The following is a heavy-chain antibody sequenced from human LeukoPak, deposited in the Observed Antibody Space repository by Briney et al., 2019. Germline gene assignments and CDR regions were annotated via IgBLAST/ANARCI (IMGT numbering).Heavy chain of an antibody. V-gene: IGHV1-69*06. CDR3: ARGGSGWYDYYYMDV. Sequence: SVKVSRKASGGTFDSYALSWVRQAPGRGLEWMGGIIPIFVTPNYAQRFQGRVTITADKSTSTAYMELTSLRSEDTAVYYCARGGSGWYDYYYMDVWGKGTTVTVSS. CDR2: IIPIFVTP. CDR1: GGTFDSYA. D-gene: IGHD6-19*01. J-gene: IGHJ6*03.